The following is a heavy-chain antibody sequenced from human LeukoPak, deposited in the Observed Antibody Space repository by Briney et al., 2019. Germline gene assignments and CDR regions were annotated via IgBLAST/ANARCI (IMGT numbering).Heavy chain of an antibody. D-gene: IGHD3-10*01. J-gene: IGHJ5*02. CDR3: ARDYMVRGVIRENWFDP. V-gene: IGHV4-39*07. Sequence: SETLSLTCTVSGGSISSSSYYWGWIRQPPGKGLEWIGSIYYSGSAYYNPSLKSRVTISVDTSKNQFSLKLSSVTAADTAVYYCARDYMVRGVIRENWFDPWGQGTLVTVSS. CDR1: GGSISSSSYY. CDR2: IYYSGSA.